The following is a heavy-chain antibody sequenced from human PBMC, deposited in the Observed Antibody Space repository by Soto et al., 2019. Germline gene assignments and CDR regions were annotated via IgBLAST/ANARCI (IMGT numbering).Heavy chain of an antibody. V-gene: IGHV3-30*18. J-gene: IGHJ6*04. CDR3: AKDLQSYGDYDYYCYGMDV. Sequence: QVQLVESGGGEVQPGRSLTSSCAASGFTFSTYGMHWVRQTPGKGLEWVAVISYDGTNKFYSDSVKGRFTISRDNFKNTLTLQMNSLRADDTAVYSCAKDLQSYGDYDYYCYGMDVWGIGTRVTVSS. CDR1: GFTFSTYG. CDR2: ISYDGTNK. D-gene: IGHD4-17*01.